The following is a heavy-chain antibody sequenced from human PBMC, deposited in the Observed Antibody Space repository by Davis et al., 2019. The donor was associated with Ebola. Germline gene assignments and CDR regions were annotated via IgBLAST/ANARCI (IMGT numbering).Heavy chain of an antibody. Sequence: HSQTLSLTCANSGDSVSGSSNGAWNWIRQSPSRGLEWLGRTYYTSKWFNDYAVSVKSRITVNPDTSKNQFSLQLDSVTPEDTAVYYCARGWLRSGLDYWGQGILVTVSS. V-gene: IGHV6-1*01. D-gene: IGHD5-12*01. CDR3: ARGWLRSGLDY. CDR2: TYYTSKWFN. CDR1: GDSVSGSSNGA. J-gene: IGHJ4*02.